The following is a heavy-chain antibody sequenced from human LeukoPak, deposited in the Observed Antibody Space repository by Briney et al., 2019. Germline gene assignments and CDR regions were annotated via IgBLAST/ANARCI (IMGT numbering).Heavy chain of an antibody. J-gene: IGHJ4*02. CDR3: AGGWFGELLGGY. Sequence: SETLSLTCTVSGGSISSYYWSWIRQPPGKGLEWIGYIYYSGSTNYNPSLKSRVTLSVDTSKNQFSLKLSSVTAGGAAVYYCAGGWFGELLGGYWGQGTLVTVSS. CDR1: GGSISSYY. V-gene: IGHV4-59*01. D-gene: IGHD3-10*01. CDR2: IYYSGST.